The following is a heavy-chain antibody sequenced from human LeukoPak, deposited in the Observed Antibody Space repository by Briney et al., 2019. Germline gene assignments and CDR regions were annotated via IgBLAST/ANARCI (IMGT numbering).Heavy chain of an antibody. D-gene: IGHD3-22*01. CDR3: ASSYYYDSSGYYSPFDY. CDR1: GFTFSSYA. V-gene: IGHV3-23*01. Sequence: GGSLRLSCAASGFTFSSYAMSWVRQAPGKGLEWVSAISGSGGSTYYADSVKGRFTISRDNSKNTLYLQMNSLRAEDTAVYYCASSYYYDSSGYYSPFDYWGQGILVTVSS. CDR2: ISGSGGST. J-gene: IGHJ4*02.